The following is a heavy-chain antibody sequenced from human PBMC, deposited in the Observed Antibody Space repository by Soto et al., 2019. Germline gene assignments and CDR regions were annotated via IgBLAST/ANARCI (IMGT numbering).Heavy chain of an antibody. Sequence: QVQLVQSGAEVKKPGASVKVSCKASGYTFTSYYMHWVRQAPGQGLEWMGIINPSGGSTTYAQKFQGRVTVTGDTSTSTVYMELSSLRSEDTAVYYCARGPNYYDSSGYPGAWGQGTLVTVSS. CDR1: GYTFTSYY. CDR3: ARGPNYYDSSGYPGA. D-gene: IGHD3-22*01. J-gene: IGHJ5*02. V-gene: IGHV1-46*01. CDR2: INPSGGST.